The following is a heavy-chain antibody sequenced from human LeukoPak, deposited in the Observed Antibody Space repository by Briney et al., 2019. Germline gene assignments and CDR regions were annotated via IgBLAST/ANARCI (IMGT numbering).Heavy chain of an antibody. V-gene: IGHV4-59*11. CDR3: ATIKRGSIFGYFDF. CDR2: LFDSVNT. D-gene: IGHD5-18*01. Sequence: SETLSLTCTVSGGFISSHYWSWIRQPPGKGLEWIAYLFDSVNTKDNPSLQSRLTLSADTSKNQFSLRLSSVTAADTAVYYCATIKRGSIFGYFDFWGQGIKVNVSS. J-gene: IGHJ4*02. CDR1: GGFISSHY.